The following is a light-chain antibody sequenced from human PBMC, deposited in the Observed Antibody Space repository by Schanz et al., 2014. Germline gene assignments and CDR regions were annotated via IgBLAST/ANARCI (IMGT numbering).Light chain of an antibody. CDR3: CSYASSNSRV. V-gene: IGLV2-14*02. CDR2: EAN. J-gene: IGLJ3*02. Sequence: QSALTQPASVSGSPGQSITISCSGTSSDIGAYDLVSWYQQYPDKVPKLMIYEANKRPSGVSNRFSGSKSGNTASLTISGLQADDEADYYCCSYASSNSRVFGGGTKLTVL. CDR1: SSDIGAYDL.